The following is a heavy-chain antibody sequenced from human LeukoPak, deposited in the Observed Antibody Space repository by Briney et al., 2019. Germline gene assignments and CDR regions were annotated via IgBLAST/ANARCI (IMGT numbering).Heavy chain of an antibody. Sequence: GGSLRLSCAASGFTFSSYAMSWVRQAPGKGLEWVSRIDSDGSTTDYADSVKGRFTISRDNAKNTLYLQMNSLRAEDTAVYYCGRDRMGVGPTPFDFWGQGTLVTVSS. D-gene: IGHD2-2*01. CDR2: IDSDGSTT. J-gene: IGHJ4*02. V-gene: IGHV3-74*01. CDR1: GFTFSSYA. CDR3: GRDRMGVGPTPFDF.